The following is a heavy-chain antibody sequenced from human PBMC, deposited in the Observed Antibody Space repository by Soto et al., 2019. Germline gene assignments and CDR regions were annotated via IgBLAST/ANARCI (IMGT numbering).Heavy chain of an antibody. CDR2: ISWNSGSI. D-gene: IGHD6-13*01. J-gene: IGHJ5*02. CDR3: AKEDGSSWPSRRFDP. V-gene: IGHV3-9*01. CDR1: GFTFDDYA. Sequence: GGSLRLSCAASGFTFDDYAMHWVRQAPGKGLEWVSGISWNSGSIGYADSAKGRFTISRDNAKNSLYLQMNSLRAEDTALYYCAKEDGSSWPSRRFDPWGQGTLVTVPS.